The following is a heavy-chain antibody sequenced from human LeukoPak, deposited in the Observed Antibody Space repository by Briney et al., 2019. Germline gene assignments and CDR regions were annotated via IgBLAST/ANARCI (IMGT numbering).Heavy chain of an antibody. Sequence: ASVKVSCKASGYTFTNYYMLWVRQAPGQGLEWMGLINPSGGSTSYAQKFQGRVTMTRDMSTSTVYMELSSLRSEDTAVYYCARDSTVVTRGILAYWGQGTLVTVSS. CDR3: ARDSTVVTRGILAY. D-gene: IGHD4-23*01. J-gene: IGHJ4*02. V-gene: IGHV1-46*01. CDR1: GYTFTNYY. CDR2: INPSGGST.